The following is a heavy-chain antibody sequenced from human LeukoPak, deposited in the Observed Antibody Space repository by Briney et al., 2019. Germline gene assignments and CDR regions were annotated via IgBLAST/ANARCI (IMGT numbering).Heavy chain of an antibody. CDR2: ISGGGGST. CDR3: AKDNGYSSTREDY. J-gene: IGHJ4*02. V-gene: IGHV3-23*01. Sequence: PGGSLRLSCAASGFTFSSYAMSWVRQAPGKGLEWVSAISGGGGSTYYADSVKGRFTISRDNSKNTLYLQMNSLRAEDTAVYYCAKDNGYSSTREDYWGQGTLVTVSS. D-gene: IGHD6-13*01. CDR1: GFTFSSYA.